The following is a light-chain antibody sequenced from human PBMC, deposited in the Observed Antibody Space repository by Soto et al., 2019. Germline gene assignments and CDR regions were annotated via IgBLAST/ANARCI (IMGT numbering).Light chain of an antibody. CDR2: GAS. J-gene: IGKJ4*01. CDR1: QDISDY. V-gene: IGKV1-33*01. Sequence: DFQMAQSPSSLSASVGDRVTITCEASQDISDYLDWYQQKPGQAPKLLIYGASNLETGFPARFSGSGSGTDFTFTISSLQPEDIATYYCQQYDNRPCTFGGGTKVDIK. CDR3: QQYDNRPCT.